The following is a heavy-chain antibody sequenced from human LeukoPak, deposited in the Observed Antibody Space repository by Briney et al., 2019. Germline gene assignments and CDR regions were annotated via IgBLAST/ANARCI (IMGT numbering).Heavy chain of an antibody. D-gene: IGHD3-16*01. V-gene: IGHV4-34*01. CDR1: GGSFSGYY. CDR3: ASLDYDYVWGSSYYFDY. Sequence: SETLSLTCAVYGGSFSGYYWSWIRQPPGKGLEWIGEINHSGSTYYNPSLKSRVTISVDTSKNQFSLKLSSVTAADTAVYYCASLDYDYVWGSSYYFDYWGQGTLVTVSS. J-gene: IGHJ4*02. CDR2: INHSGST.